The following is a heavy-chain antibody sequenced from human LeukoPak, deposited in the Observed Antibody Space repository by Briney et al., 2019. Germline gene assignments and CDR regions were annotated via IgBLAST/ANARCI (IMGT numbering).Heavy chain of an antibody. Sequence: GGSLRLSCAVSGLIFSDHYMDWVRQAPGKGLEWVARSRNKANSYTTVYAASVKDRFTISRDESKKSVYLQMNSLITEDTAVYFCVRGFNSFDIWGLGTTVTVSS. CDR1: GLIFSDHY. CDR2: SRNKANSYTT. J-gene: IGHJ3*02. CDR3: VRGFNSFDI. V-gene: IGHV3-72*01.